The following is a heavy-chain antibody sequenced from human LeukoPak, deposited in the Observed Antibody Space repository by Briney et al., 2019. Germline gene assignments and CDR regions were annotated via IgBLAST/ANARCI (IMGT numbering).Heavy chain of an antibody. CDR1: GASISSSTYY. CDR2: TYYSSST. V-gene: IGHV4-39*07. Sequence: SETLSLTCTVSGASISSSTYYWGWIRQARGEGLEWIGYTYYSSSTYYNPSLKSRVTISVDTSKNQFSLKLNSVTAADTAVYYCARRRYSSGWYTYPRRNEGWFDPWGQGTLVTVSS. CDR3: ARRRYSSGWYTYPRRNEGWFDP. D-gene: IGHD6-19*01. J-gene: IGHJ5*02.